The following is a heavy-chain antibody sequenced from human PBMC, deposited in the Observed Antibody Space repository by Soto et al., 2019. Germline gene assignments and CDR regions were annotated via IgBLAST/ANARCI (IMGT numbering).Heavy chain of an antibody. V-gene: IGHV3-33*01. Sequence: GGSLRLSCAASGFTFSSYGMHWVRQAPGKGLEWVAVIWYDGSNKYYADSVKGRFTISRDNSKNTLYLQMNSLRAEDTALYYCARDSSSGWDFDYWGQGTLVTVSS. J-gene: IGHJ4*02. CDR1: GFTFSSYG. CDR3: ARDSSSGWDFDY. D-gene: IGHD6-19*01. CDR2: IWYDGSNK.